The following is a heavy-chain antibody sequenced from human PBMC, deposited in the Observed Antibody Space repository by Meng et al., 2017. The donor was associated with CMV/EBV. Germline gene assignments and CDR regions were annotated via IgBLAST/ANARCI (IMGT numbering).Heavy chain of an antibody. V-gene: IGHV4-34*01. CDR2: INHSGST. CDR1: GGSFSGYY. Sequence: SETLSLTCAVYGGSFSGYYWSWIRQPPGKGLEWIGEINHSGSTNYNPSLKSRVTISVDTSKNQFSLKLGSVTAADTAVYYCARGRYDILTGYYHGMDVWGQGTTVTVSS. J-gene: IGHJ6*02. CDR3: ARGRYDILTGYYHGMDV. D-gene: IGHD3-9*01.